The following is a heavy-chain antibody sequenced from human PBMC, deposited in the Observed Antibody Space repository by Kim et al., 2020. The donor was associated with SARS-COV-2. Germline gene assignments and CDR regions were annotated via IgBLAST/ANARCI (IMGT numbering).Heavy chain of an antibody. J-gene: IGHJ4*02. CDR1: GGSISSGGYY. CDR2: IYYSGST. V-gene: IGHV4-31*03. Sequence: SETLSLTCTVSGGSISSGGYYWSWIRQHPGKGLEWIGYIYYSGSTYYNPSLKSRVTISVDTSKNQFSLKLSSVTAADTAVYYCARVGVVVAAISNWGQGTLVTVSS. CDR3: ARVGVVVAAISN. D-gene: IGHD2-15*01.